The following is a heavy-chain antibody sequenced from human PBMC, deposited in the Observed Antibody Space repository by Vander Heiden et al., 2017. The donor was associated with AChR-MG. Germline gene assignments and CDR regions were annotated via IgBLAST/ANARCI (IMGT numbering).Heavy chain of an antibody. CDR1: GFSFSNDS. CDR2: IWYDGSHK. Sequence: QVHVVESGGGVVQPGRSLSLSCVPAGFSFSNDSMHWVRQAPGKGLEWVSVIWYDGSHKYYADSVRGRFSISRDNTRSTLYLQMDSLRVEDTAVYYCAASISAAVSLLDYWGQGTLVSVSS. CDR3: AASISAAVSLLDY. V-gene: IGHV3-33*01. J-gene: IGHJ4*02. D-gene: IGHD6-25*01.